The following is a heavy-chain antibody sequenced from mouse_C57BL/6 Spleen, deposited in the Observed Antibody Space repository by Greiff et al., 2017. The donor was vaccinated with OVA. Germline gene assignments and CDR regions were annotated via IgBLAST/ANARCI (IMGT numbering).Heavy chain of an antibody. V-gene: IGHV1-82*01. J-gene: IGHJ2*01. CDR2: IYPGDGDT. Sequence: VMLVESGPELVKPGASVKISCKASGYAFSSSWMNWVKQRPGKGLEWIGRIYPGDGDTNYNGKFKGKATLTADKSSSTAYMQLSSLTSEDSAVYFCARAYYGSSYVDYWGQGTTLTVSS. CDR1: GYAFSSSW. D-gene: IGHD1-1*01. CDR3: ARAYYGSSYVDY.